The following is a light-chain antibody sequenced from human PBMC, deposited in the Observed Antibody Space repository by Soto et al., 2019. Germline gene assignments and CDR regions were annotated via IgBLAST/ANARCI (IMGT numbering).Light chain of an antibody. J-gene: IGLJ2*01. CDR2: DVS. Sequence: QSALTQPASVSGSPGQSITISCTGTSSDVGGYKYVSWYQQNPGKSPKLLIYDVSNRPSVVSKRFSGSKSGNTASLTISGLQAEDEADDYCCSYTSSSTPVVFGGGTKLTVL. CDR1: SSDVGGYKY. V-gene: IGLV2-14*01. CDR3: CSYTSSSTPVV.